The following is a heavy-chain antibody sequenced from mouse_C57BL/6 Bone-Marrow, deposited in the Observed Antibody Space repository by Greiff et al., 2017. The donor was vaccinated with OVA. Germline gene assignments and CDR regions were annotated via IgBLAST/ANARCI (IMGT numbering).Heavy chain of an antibody. J-gene: IGHJ3*01. Sequence: EVMLVESGGGLVQSGRSLRLSCATSGFTFSDFYMEWVRQAPGKGLEWIAASRNKANDYTTEYSASVKGRFIVSRDTSQSILYLQMNALRAEDTAIYDCARDAVDYAWFAYWGQGTLVTVSA. D-gene: IGHD2-4*01. CDR1: GFTFSDFY. CDR3: ARDAVDYAWFAY. CDR2: SRNKANDYTT. V-gene: IGHV7-1*01.